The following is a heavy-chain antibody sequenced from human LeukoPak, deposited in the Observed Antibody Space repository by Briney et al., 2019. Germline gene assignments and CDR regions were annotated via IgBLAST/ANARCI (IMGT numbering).Heavy chain of an antibody. J-gene: IGHJ4*02. Sequence: SETLSLTCTVSGDSISSYYWSWIRQPAGKGLEWIGRIYTSGSTNYNPSLKSRVTMSVDTSKNQFSLKLSSVTAADTAVYYCAFSPKGYSSSWFGGWGQGTLVTVSS. V-gene: IGHV4-4*07. D-gene: IGHD6-13*01. CDR3: AFSPKGYSSSWFGG. CDR1: GDSISSYY. CDR2: IYTSGST.